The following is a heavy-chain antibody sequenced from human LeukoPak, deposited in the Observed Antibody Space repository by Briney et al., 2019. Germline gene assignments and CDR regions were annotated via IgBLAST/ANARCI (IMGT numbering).Heavy chain of an antibody. CDR2: ISYDGSNK. Sequence: GGSLRLPCAASGFTFFTYAMHWVRQAPGKGLEWVAVISYDGSNKYYPDSVKGRFTISRDNSKNTLYLQMNSLRAEDTAVYYCARGHYHSSGYYSPIDYWGQGTLATVSS. CDR1: GFTFFTYA. D-gene: IGHD3-22*01. J-gene: IGHJ4*02. V-gene: IGHV3-30-3*01. CDR3: ARGHYHSSGYYSPIDY.